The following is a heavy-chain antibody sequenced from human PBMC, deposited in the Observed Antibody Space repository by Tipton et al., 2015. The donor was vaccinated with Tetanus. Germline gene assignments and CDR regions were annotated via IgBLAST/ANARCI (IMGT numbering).Heavy chain of an antibody. V-gene: IGHV4-59*01. D-gene: IGHD2-2*01. CDR2: IYYSGST. CDR1: GGSISSYY. J-gene: IGHJ6*02. CDR3: ARALPEIYYYYGMDV. Sequence: LRLSCTVSGGSISSYYWSWIRQPPGKGLEWIGYIYYSGSTNYNPSLKSRVTISVDTSKNQFSLKLSSVTAADTAVYYCARALPEIYYYYGMDVWGQGTTVTVSS.